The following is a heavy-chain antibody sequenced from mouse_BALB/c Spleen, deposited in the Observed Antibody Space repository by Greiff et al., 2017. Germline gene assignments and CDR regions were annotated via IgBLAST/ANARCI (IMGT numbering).Heavy chain of an antibody. V-gene: IGHV1S29*02. Sequence: EVQGVESGPELVKPGASVKISCKASGYTFTDYNMHWVKQSHGKSLEWIGYIYPYNGGTGYNQKFKSKATLTVDNSSSTAYMELRSLTSEDSAVYYCARLDWTFDYWGQGTTLTVSS. J-gene: IGHJ2*01. CDR1: GYTFTDYN. CDR3: ARLDWTFDY. D-gene: IGHD4-1*01. CDR2: IYPYNGGT.